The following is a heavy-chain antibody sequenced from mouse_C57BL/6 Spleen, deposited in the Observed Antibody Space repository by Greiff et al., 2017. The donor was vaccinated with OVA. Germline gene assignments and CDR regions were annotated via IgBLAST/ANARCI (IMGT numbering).Heavy chain of an antibody. CDR1: GFTFSSYA. CDR3: TKVYDYDWAMDY. CDR2: ISSGGDYI. J-gene: IGHJ4*01. D-gene: IGHD2-4*01. V-gene: IGHV5-9-1*02. Sequence: EVKLMESGEGLVKPGGSLKLSCAASGFTFSSYAMSWVRQTPEKRLEWVAYISSGGDYIYYADTVKGRFTISRDNARNTLYLQMSSLKSEDTAMYYCTKVYDYDWAMDYWGQGTSVTVSS.